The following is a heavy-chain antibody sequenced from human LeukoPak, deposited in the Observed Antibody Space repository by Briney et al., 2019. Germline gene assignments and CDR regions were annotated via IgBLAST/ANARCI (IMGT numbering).Heavy chain of an antibody. V-gene: IGHV3-23*01. CDR3: AKGGKLFYFDY. CDR2: ISGSGGST. D-gene: IGHD4-23*01. Sequence: GGSLRLSCAASGFTFSSYGMSWVRQAPGKGLEWVSAISGSGGSTYYADSVKGRFTISRDNPKNTLYLQMNSLRAEDTAVYYCAKGGKLFYFDYWGQGTLVTVSS. CDR1: GFTFSSYG. J-gene: IGHJ4*02.